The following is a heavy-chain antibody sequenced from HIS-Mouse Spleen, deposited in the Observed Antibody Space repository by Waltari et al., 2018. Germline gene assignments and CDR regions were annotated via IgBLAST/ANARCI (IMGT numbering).Heavy chain of an antibody. CDR1: GYTFTSYD. CDR3: ARGHDYSNYFDY. D-gene: IGHD4-4*01. CDR2: VNPNSGNT. J-gene: IGHJ4*02. V-gene: IGHV1-8*01. Sequence: QVQLVQSGAEVKKPGASVKVSCKASGYTFTSYDINWVRQATGQGLEWMGWVNPNSGNTGYAQKFQGRVTMTRNTSISTAYMELSSRRSEDTAVYYCARGHDYSNYFDYWGQGTLVTVSS.